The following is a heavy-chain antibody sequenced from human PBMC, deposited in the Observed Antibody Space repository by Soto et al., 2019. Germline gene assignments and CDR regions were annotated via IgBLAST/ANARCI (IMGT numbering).Heavy chain of an antibody. CDR3: ASNPVNYLDS. J-gene: IGHJ4*02. CDR1: GLTSSYYA. Sequence: EAQLLESGGGLVQPGGSLRLSCAASGLTSSYYAMSWVRQAPGKGLEWVSGISGSGGSTYYVDSVKGRFTISRDNSKNMLYLQMNSLRAEDTAVYYCASNPVNYLDSWGQGALVAVSS. CDR2: ISGSGGST. V-gene: IGHV3-23*01.